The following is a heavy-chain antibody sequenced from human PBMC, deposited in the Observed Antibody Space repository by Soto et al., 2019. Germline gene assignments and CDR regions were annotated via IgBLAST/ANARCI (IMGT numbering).Heavy chain of an antibody. CDR2: IKQDGSEK. J-gene: IGHJ6*02. CDR1: GFTFSSYW. Sequence: GGSLRLSCAASGFTFSSYWMSWVRQAPGKGLEWVANIKQDGSEKYYVDSVKGRFTISRDNAKNSLYLQMNSLRAEDTAVYYCATCTSINYDSSGYYGMDVWGQGTTVTVSS. V-gene: IGHV3-7*01. CDR3: ATCTSINYDSSGYYGMDV. D-gene: IGHD3-22*01.